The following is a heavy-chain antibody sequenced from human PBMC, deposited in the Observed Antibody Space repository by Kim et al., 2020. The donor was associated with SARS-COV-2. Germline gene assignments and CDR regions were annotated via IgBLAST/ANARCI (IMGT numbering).Heavy chain of an antibody. V-gene: IGHV4-34*01. CDR1: GGSFSGYY. Sequence: SETLSLTCAVYGGSFSGYYWSWIRQPPGKGLEWIGEINHSGSTNFNPSLKSRVTISVDTSKNQFSLKLSSVTAADTAVYYCARDDYSNLDAFDIWGQGTMVTVSS. CDR2: INHSGST. J-gene: IGHJ3*02. CDR3: ARDDYSNLDAFDI. D-gene: IGHD4-4*01.